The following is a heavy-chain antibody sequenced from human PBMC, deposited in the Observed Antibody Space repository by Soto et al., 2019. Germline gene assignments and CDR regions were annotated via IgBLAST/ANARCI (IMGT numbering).Heavy chain of an antibody. CDR2: INHSGST. J-gene: IGHJ4*03. V-gene: IGHV4-34*01. CDR1: GGSFSGYY. D-gene: IGHD3-10*01. CDR3: ARAERITMVRGVTLFDY. Sequence: SETLSLTCAVYGGSFSGYYWSWIRQPPGKGLEWIGEINHSGSTNYNPSLKSRVTISVDTSKNQFSLKLSSVTAADTAVYYCARAERITMVRGVTLFDYWGQGTMVTVS.